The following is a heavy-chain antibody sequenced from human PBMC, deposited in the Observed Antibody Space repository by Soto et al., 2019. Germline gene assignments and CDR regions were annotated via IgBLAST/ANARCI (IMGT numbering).Heavy chain of an antibody. CDR2: ISGSGDST. CDR3: AKAHYGGFTY. D-gene: IGHD3-10*01. J-gene: IGHJ4*02. V-gene: IGHV3-23*01. CDR1: GFTLSVYA. Sequence: EVRLLESGGGLVQPGGSLRLSCAASGFTLSVYAMSWVRQAPGKGLEWVSGISGSGDSTHYADSVKGRFTVSRDNSKSLLYLQTNSLRAEDTAIYYCAKAHYGGFTYWGQGALVTVSS.